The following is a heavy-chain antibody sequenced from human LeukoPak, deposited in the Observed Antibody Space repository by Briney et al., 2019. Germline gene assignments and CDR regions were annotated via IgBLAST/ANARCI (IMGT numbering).Heavy chain of an antibody. CDR3: ARGLDDVLSGSTFDY. J-gene: IGHJ4*02. CDR2: INHSGST. D-gene: IGHD1-26*01. V-gene: IGHV4-34*01. CDR1: LGSFSGYY. Sequence: SETLSLTRAVYLGSFSGYYWSWIRQPPGKGLEWIGEINHSGSTNYNPSLKSRVTISVDTSKNQFSLKVSSVTAADTAVYYCARGLDDVLSGSTFDYWGQGTLVTVSS.